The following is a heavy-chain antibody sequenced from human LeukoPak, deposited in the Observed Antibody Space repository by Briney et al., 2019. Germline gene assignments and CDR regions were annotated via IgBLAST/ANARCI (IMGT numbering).Heavy chain of an antibody. Sequence: SETLSLTCTVSGGSISSYYWSWIRQPPGKGLELIGYIYYSGSTNYNPSLKSRVAISVDTSKNQFSLKLSSVTAADTAVYYCARSTGSTMFIDYWGQGTLVTVSS. J-gene: IGHJ4*02. V-gene: IGHV4-59*01. D-gene: IGHD3-10*02. CDR1: GGSISSYY. CDR2: IYYSGST. CDR3: ARSTGSTMFIDY.